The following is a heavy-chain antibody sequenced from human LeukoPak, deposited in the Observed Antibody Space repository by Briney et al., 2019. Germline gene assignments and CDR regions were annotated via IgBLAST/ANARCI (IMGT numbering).Heavy chain of an antibody. CDR2: IYYSGST. CDR3: ARHYPYGSGSYSPFYFDY. J-gene: IGHJ4*02. V-gene: IGHV4-59*08. D-gene: IGHD3-10*01. CDR1: GDSISSYY. Sequence: SETLSLTCTVSGDSISSYYWSWTRQPPGKGLEWIGYIYYSGSTNYNPSLKSRVTISVDTSKNQFSLKLSSVTAADTGVYYCARHYPYGSGSYSPFYFDYWGQGTLVTVSA.